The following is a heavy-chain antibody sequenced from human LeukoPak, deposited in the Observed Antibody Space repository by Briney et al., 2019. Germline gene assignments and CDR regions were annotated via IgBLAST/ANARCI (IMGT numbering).Heavy chain of an antibody. CDR1: GFTFSSYA. Sequence: GRSLRLSCAASGFTFSSYAMHWVRQAPGKGLEWVAVISYDGSNKYYADSVKGRFTISRDNSKNTLYLQMNSLRAEDTAVYCCARSLAGAPFDYWGQGTLVTVSS. D-gene: IGHD6-19*01. CDR2: ISYDGSNK. CDR3: ARSLAGAPFDY. V-gene: IGHV3-30-3*01. J-gene: IGHJ4*02.